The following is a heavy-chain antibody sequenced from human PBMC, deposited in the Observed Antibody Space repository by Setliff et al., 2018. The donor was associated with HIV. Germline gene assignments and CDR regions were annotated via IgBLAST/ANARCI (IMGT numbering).Heavy chain of an antibody. Sequence: SETLSLTCAVYGGSFSGHSWTWIRQPPGKGLEWIGSIYHSGSTYYNPSLKSRVTISVDTSKNQFSLKFNSVTAADTAVYYCVMNGWYSLEYWGQGMLVTVSS. CDR3: VMNGWYSLEY. J-gene: IGHJ4*02. CDR1: GGSFSGHS. D-gene: IGHD6-19*01. V-gene: IGHV4-34*01. CDR2: IYHSGST.